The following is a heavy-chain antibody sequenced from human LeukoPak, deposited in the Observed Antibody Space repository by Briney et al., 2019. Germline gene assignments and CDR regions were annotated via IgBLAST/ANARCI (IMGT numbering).Heavy chain of an antibody. Sequence: KPSETLSLTCAVSGYSISSGYYWGWIRQPPGKGLEWIGSIYHSGSTYYNPSLKIRVTISVDTSKNQFSLKLSSVTAADTAVYYCARVVVAATWPFDIWGQGTMVTVSS. CDR2: IYHSGST. J-gene: IGHJ3*02. D-gene: IGHD2-15*01. V-gene: IGHV4-38-2*01. CDR3: ARVVVAATWPFDI. CDR1: GYSISSGYY.